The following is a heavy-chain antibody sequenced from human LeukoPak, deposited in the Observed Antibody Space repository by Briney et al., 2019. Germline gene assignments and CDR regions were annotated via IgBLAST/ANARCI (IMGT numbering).Heavy chain of an antibody. J-gene: IGHJ4*02. CDR3: AKKTPGNYPYDY. D-gene: IGHD3-22*01. CDR2: IWYDGSNK. Sequence: GGSLRLSCAASGFTFSSYGMHWVRQAPGKGLEGVAVIWYDGSNKYYADSVKGRFTIPRDNSKKMLFLKMTSLRAEDTAVYYCAKKTPGNYPYDYWGQGTLVTVSP. CDR1: GFTFSSYG. V-gene: IGHV3-33*06.